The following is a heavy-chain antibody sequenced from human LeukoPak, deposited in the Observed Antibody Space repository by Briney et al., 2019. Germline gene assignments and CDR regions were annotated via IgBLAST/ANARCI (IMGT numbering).Heavy chain of an antibody. D-gene: IGHD2-15*01. CDR3: ARQSHVVAIDY. CDR1: GFTFSGYW. Sequence: PGGSLRLSCAASGFTFSGYWMSWVRQPPGKGLEWIGEINHSGSTNYNPSLKSRVTISVDTSKNQFSLNLSSVTAADTAVYYCARQSHVVAIDYWGQGTLVTVSS. CDR2: INHSGST. V-gene: IGHV4-34*01. J-gene: IGHJ4*02.